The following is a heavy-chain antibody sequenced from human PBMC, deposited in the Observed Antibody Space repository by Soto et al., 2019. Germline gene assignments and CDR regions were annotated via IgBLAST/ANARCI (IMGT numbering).Heavy chain of an antibody. V-gene: IGHV1-2*04. D-gene: IGHD3-3*01. J-gene: IGHJ4*02. CDR1: GYTFTGYY. CDR2: INPNSGGT. Sequence: GASVKVSCKASGYTFTGYYMHWVRQAPGQGLEWMGWINPNSGGTNYAQKFQGWVTMTRDTSISTAYMELSRLRSDDTAVYYCARASPYDFWSGYLGRDFDYWGQGTLVTVSS. CDR3: ARASPYDFWSGYLGRDFDY.